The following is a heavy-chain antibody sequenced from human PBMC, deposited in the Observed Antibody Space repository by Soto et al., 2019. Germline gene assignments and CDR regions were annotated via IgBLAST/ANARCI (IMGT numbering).Heavy chain of an antibody. V-gene: IGHV4-61*01. CDR3: AREGRMGTFDY. Sequence: PSETLSLTCTVSGGSVSGGSYCWSWVRQPPGKGLEWIGYFYYSGSTKYNPSLKSRVTILEDTSKNQFSLKLNSVTAADTAVYYCAREGRMGTFDYWGQGALVTVSS. J-gene: IGHJ4*02. CDR2: FYYSGST. D-gene: IGHD1-1*01. CDR1: GGSVSGGSYC.